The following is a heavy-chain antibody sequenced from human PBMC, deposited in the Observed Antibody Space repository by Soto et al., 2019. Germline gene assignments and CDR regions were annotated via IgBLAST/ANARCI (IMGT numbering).Heavy chain of an antibody. D-gene: IGHD4-17*01. CDR1: GFTFSSYA. Sequence: GGSLRLSCAASGFTFSSYAMSWVRQAPGKGLEWVSAISGSGGSTYYADSVKGRFTISRDNSKNTLYLQMNSLRAEDTAVYYCAKATVTTWDYYYYMDVWGKGTTVTVSS. J-gene: IGHJ6*03. V-gene: IGHV3-23*01. CDR3: AKATVTTWDYYYYMDV. CDR2: ISGSGGST.